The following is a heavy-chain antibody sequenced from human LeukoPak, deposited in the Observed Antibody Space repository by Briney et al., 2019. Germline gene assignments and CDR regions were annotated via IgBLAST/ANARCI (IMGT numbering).Heavy chain of an antibody. CDR1: GGSISSFY. CDR2: IYYSGST. Sequence: SETLSLTCSVSGGSISSFYWSWIRQPPGKGLEWIGYIYYSGSTNYNPSLKSRVTISVDTSKNQFSLKLSSVTAADTAVYYCARVGYSYFDYWGQGTLVTVSS. V-gene: IGHV4-59*01. J-gene: IGHJ4*02. CDR3: ARVGYSYFDY. D-gene: IGHD1-1*01.